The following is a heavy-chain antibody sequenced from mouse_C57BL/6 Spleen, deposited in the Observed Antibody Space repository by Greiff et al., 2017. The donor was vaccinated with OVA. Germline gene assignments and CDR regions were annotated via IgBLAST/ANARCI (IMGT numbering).Heavy chain of an antibody. CDR2: INYDGSST. V-gene: IGHV5-16*01. J-gene: IGHJ4*01. CDR3: ARVGYYAMDY. CDR1: GFTFSDYY. Sequence: EVKLMESEGGLVQPGSSMKLSCTASGFTFSDYYMAWVRHVPEKGLEWVANINYDGSSTYYLDSLKSRFIISRDNAKNILYLQMSSLKSEDTATYYCARVGYYAMDYWGQGTSVTVSS.